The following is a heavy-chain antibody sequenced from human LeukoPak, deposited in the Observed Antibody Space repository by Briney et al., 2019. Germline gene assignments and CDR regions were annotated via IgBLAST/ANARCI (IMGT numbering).Heavy chain of an antibody. J-gene: IGHJ6*03. CDR2: AYSGVDA. Sequence: SETLSLTCTVSGDSMHSYYWSWIRQSPEKGLEWIGRAYSGVDAYYNPSLQSRVTISVDKSNNQFSLDLASVTAADTALYYCAREKSGTLTRAYYYIDVWGKGITVTVSS. V-gene: IGHV4-4*07. CDR3: AREKSGTLTRAYYYIDV. CDR1: GDSMHSYY. D-gene: IGHD3-9*01.